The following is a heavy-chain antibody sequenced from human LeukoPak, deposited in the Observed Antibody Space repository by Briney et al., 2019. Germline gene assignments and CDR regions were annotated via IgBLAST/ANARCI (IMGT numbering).Heavy chain of an antibody. CDR1: GGSFSGYY. Sequence: PSETLSLTCAVYGGSFSGYYWSWIRQPPGKGLEWIGEINHSGSTNYNPSLKSRVTISVDTSKNQFSLKLSSVTAADTAVYYCAMIPLGTTVTLDYWGQGTLVTVSS. J-gene: IGHJ4*02. CDR2: INHSGST. V-gene: IGHV4-34*01. CDR3: AMIPLGTTVTLDY. D-gene: IGHD4-11*01.